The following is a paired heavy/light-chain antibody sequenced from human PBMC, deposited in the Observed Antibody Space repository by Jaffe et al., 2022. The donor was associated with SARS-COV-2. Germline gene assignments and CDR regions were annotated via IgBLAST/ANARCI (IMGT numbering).Heavy chain of an antibody. CDR2: IKQDGSEK. CDR1: GFTFSNYW. V-gene: IGHV3-7*01. J-gene: IGHJ6*02. Sequence: EVQLVESGGGLVQPGGSLRLSCAASGFTFSNYWMSWVRQAPGKGLEWVANIKQDGSEKYYVDSVKGRFTISRDNAKNSLYLQMNSLRAEDTAVYYCARFAVTMVRGVIYYYYGLDVWGQGTTVTVSS. D-gene: IGHD3-10*01. CDR3: ARFAVTMVRGVIYYYYGLDV.
Light chain of an antibody. CDR1: SSDVGGYNY. Sequence: QSALTQPASVSGSPGQSITISCTGTSSDVGGYNYVSWYQQHPGKAPKLMIYEVSDRPSGVPDRFSGSKSGNTASLTISGLQAEDEADYYCSSYTSSSTLGVFGGGTMLTVL. V-gene: IGLV2-14*01. CDR2: EVS. CDR3: SSYTSSSTLGV. J-gene: IGLJ3*02.